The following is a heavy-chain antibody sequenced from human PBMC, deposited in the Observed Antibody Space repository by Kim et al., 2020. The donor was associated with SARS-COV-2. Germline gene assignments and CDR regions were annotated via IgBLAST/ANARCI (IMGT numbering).Heavy chain of an antibody. J-gene: IGHJ6*02. CDR1: GGSISSSSYY. CDR3: AILLAEGGGPRYHDYGDYGGKDYYGMDV. Sequence: SETLSLTCTVSGGSISSSSYYWGWIRQPPGKGLEWIGSIYYSGSTYYNPSLKSRVTISVDTSKNQFSLKLSSVTAADTAVYYCAILLAEGGGPRYHDYGDYGGKDYYGMDVWGQGTTVTVSS. CDR2: IYYSGST. V-gene: IGHV4-39*01. D-gene: IGHD4-17*01.